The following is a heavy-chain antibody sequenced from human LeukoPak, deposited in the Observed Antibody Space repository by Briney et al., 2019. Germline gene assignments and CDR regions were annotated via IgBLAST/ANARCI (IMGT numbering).Heavy chain of an antibody. CDR1: GYTFTSYY. Sequence: ASVKVSCKAPGYTFTSYYMHWVRQAPGQGLEWMGIINPSGGSTSYAQKFQGRVTMTRDTSTSTVYMELSSLRSEDTAVYYCARGEPHDYGDFNWFDPWGQGTLVTVSS. J-gene: IGHJ5*02. V-gene: IGHV1-46*01. D-gene: IGHD4-17*01. CDR3: ARGEPHDYGDFNWFDP. CDR2: INPSGGST.